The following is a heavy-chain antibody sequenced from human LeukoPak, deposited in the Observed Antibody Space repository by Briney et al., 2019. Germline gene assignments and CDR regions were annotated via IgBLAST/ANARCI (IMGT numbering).Heavy chain of an antibody. Sequence: GASVKVSCKASGYTFTSYYMHWVRQAPGQGLEWMGIINPSGGSTSYAQKFQGRVTMTRDTSTSTVYMELSSLGSEDTAVYYCAREYSSGWFDYWGQGTLVTVSS. V-gene: IGHV1-46*01. D-gene: IGHD6-19*01. CDR1: GYTFTSYY. CDR3: AREYSSGWFDY. J-gene: IGHJ4*02. CDR2: INPSGGST.